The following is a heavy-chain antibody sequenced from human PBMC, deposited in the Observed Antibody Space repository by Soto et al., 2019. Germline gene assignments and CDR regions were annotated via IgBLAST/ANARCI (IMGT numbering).Heavy chain of an antibody. Sequence: PSEPLSLTCTVSGGSISSGDYYWSWIRQPPGKGLEWIGYIYYSGSTYYNPSIKSRVTISVDTSKNQFSLKMSSVTAADTAVYYCARDMSGYDYFSLDYWGQGTLVTVSS. CDR2: IYYSGST. CDR1: GGSISSGDYY. CDR3: ARDMSGYDYFSLDY. V-gene: IGHV4-30-4*01. D-gene: IGHD5-12*01. J-gene: IGHJ4*02.